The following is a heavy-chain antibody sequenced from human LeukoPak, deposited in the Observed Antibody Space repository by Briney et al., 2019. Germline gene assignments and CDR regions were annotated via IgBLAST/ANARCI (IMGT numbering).Heavy chain of an antibody. Sequence: GGSLRLSCAASGFTFSSYTMNWVRQAPGKGLEWVSCISSSSSTIYYADSVKGRFTISRDNAKNSLYLQMNSLRAEDTAVYYCAELGITMIGGVWGKGTTVTISS. V-gene: IGHV3-48*04. D-gene: IGHD3-10*02. CDR3: AELGITMIGGV. J-gene: IGHJ6*04. CDR2: ISSSSSTI. CDR1: GFTFSSYT.